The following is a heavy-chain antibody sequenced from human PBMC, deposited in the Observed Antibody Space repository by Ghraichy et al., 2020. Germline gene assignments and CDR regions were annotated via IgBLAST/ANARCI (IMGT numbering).Heavy chain of an antibody. CDR1: GGSISSYY. D-gene: IGHD6-19*01. CDR2: IYYSGST. V-gene: IGHV4-59*01. CDR3: ARGVAGEGDNGFDP. Sequence: SETLSLTCTVSGGSISSYYWSWIRQPPGKGLEWIGYIYYSGSTNYNPSLKSRVTISVDTSKNQFSLKLSSVTAADTAVYYCARGVAGEGDNGFDPWGQGTMVTVSS. J-gene: IGHJ5*02.